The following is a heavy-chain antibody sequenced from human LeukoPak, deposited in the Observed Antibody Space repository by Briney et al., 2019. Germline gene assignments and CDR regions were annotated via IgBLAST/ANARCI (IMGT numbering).Heavy chain of an antibody. J-gene: IGHJ4*02. V-gene: IGHV4-61*02. Sequence: SETLSLTCTVSGGSISGDNYYWSWIRQPAGKGLEWIGRISTSGSTSYNPSLKSRVTISVDMSKNQFSLKVSSVTAADTAVYYCARGGFPGYSTSWFYWGQGILVTVSS. D-gene: IGHD6-13*01. CDR2: ISTSGST. CDR1: GGSISGDNYY. CDR3: ARGGFPGYSTSWFY.